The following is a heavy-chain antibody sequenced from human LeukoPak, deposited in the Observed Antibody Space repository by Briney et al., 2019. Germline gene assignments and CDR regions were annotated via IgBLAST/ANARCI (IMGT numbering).Heavy chain of an antibody. V-gene: IGHV4-30-2*01. J-gene: IGHJ4*02. Sequence: SQTLSLTCAVSGGSISSGGYSWSWIRQPPGKGLEWIGEINHSGSTNYNPSLKSRVTISVDTSKNQFSLKLSSVTAADTAVYYCARGGPRYCSGGSCYFGYWGQGTLVTVSS. CDR1: GGSISSGGYS. CDR3: ARGGPRYCSGGSCYFGY. D-gene: IGHD2-15*01. CDR2: INHSGST.